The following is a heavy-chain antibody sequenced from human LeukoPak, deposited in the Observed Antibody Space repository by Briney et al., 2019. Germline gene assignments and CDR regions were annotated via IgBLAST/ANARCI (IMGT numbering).Heavy chain of an antibody. CDR1: GGSISSYY. Sequence: SETLSLTCTVSGGSISSYYWSWIRQPPGKGLEWIGYIYYSGSTNYNPSLKSRVTISVDTSKNQFSLKLSSVAAADTAVYYCARSLTVVLSFMFDYWGQGTLVTVSS. D-gene: IGHD2-15*01. CDR2: IYYSGST. V-gene: IGHV4-59*01. J-gene: IGHJ4*02. CDR3: ARSLTVVLSFMFDY.